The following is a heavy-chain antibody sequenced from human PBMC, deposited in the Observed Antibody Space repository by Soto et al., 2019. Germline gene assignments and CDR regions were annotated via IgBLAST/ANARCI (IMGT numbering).Heavy chain of an antibody. CDR2: IYSGGST. V-gene: IGHV3-66*01. CDR3: AREYYYDSSGYSFDY. Sequence: EVQLVESGGGLVQPGGSLRLSCAASGFTVSSNYMSWVRQAPGKGLEWVSVIYSGGSTYYADSVKGRFTISRDNSKNPLYLQMSSLRAEDTAVYYCAREYYYDSSGYSFDYWGQGTLVTVSS. D-gene: IGHD3-22*01. J-gene: IGHJ4*02. CDR1: GFTVSSNY.